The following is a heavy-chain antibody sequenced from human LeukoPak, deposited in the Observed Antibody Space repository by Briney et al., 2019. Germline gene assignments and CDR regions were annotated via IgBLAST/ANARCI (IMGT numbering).Heavy chain of an antibody. V-gene: IGHV1-18*01. CDR3: ARVLRYDFWSAYYFDY. CDR2: ISTYNGNT. J-gene: IGHJ4*02. Sequence: ASVKVSCKASGYTFNSYDISWVRQAPGQGLEWMAGISTYNGNTNYALKVQGRATMTTDTSTSTAYMELRSLRSDDTAVYYCARVLRYDFWSAYYFDYWGQGTLVTVSS. CDR1: GYTFNSYD. D-gene: IGHD3-3*01.